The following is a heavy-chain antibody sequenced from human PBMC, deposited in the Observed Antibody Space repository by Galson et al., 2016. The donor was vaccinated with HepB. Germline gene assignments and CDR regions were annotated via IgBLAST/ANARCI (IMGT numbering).Heavy chain of an antibody. Sequence: SVKVSCKASGYTFTAYYMHWVRQAPGQGLEWMGWINPNSGGTNYAEKFQGRVTMTTDPSIGTAYMELSRLRSDDTAVYYCAKDWDFLRGYSGTNVWGQGTEVSVSS. CDR1: GYTFTAYY. D-gene: IGHD3-3*01. V-gene: IGHV1-2*02. CDR2: INPNSGGT. J-gene: IGHJ6*01. CDR3: AKDWDFLRGYSGTNV.